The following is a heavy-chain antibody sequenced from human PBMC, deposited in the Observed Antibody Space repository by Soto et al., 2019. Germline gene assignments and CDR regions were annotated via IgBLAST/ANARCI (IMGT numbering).Heavy chain of an antibody. CDR2: IVVGSGNT. CDR1: GFTFTSSA. Sequence: SVKVSCKASGFTFTSSAVQWVRQARGQRLEWIGWIVVGSGNTNYAQKFQERVTITRDMSTSTAYMELSSLRSEDTAVYYCAADIAVAYYYYYGMDVWGQGTTVTVSS. CDR3: AADIAVAYYYYYGMDV. D-gene: IGHD6-19*01. J-gene: IGHJ6*02. V-gene: IGHV1-58*01.